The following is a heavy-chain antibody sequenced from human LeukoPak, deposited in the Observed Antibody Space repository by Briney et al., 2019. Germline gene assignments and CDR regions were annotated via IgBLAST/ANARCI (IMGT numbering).Heavy chain of an antibody. J-gene: IGHJ4*02. CDR1: GFTLSSYE. V-gene: IGHV3-23*01. CDR3: TRNSGWYGIS. D-gene: IGHD6-19*01. CDR2: IGYGGDDS. Sequence: PGGSLRLSCTVSGFTLSSYEMTWFRQAPGKGLEWVSSIGYGGDDSHYADSVKGRFTISRDNSKNTLYLQLSSLRADDTALYYFTRNSGWYGISWGQGTLVTVSS.